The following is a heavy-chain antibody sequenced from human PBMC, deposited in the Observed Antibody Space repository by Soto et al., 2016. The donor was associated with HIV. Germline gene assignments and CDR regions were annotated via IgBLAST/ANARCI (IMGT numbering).Heavy chain of an antibody. CDR2: VRSKNKNYAT. CDR1: GFTFSASA. V-gene: IGHV3-73*01. J-gene: IGHJ4*02. D-gene: IGHD1-26*01. Sequence: EVQLVESGGGVVQPGGSLKLFCEASGFTFSASAIHWVRQASGKGLEWIGRVRSKNKNYATAYGASVKGRFVISRDDSRNTAYLQMNSLKTEDTAVYYCTSSDNSGTYNWGQGTLVTVSS. CDR3: TSSDNSGTYN.